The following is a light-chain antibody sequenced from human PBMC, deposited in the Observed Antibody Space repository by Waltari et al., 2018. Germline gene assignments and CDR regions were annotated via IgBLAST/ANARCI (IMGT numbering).Light chain of an antibody. CDR2: GAS. CDR3: QNHERLPAT. Sequence: SCRARQSICRYLDWYQQKPDQAPRLLIYGASSRATCIPDRFSGSGSGTDFSLTISRLEPEDFAVYYCQNHERLPATFGQGTKVEIK. V-gene: IGKV3-20*01. J-gene: IGKJ1*01. CDR1: QSICRY.